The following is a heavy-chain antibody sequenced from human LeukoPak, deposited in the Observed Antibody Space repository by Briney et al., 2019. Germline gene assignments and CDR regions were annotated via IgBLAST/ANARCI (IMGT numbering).Heavy chain of an antibody. J-gene: IGHJ4*02. CDR1: GYTFTSYG. Sequence: ASVKVSCKASGYTFTSYGISWVRQAPGQGLEWMGWISAYNGNTNYAQKLQGRVTMTTDTTTSTAYMELRSLRSDDTAVYYCARERYYFDSSGYYLEYYFDYWGQGTLVTVSS. CDR3: ARERYYFDSSGYYLEYYFDY. V-gene: IGHV1-18*01. CDR2: ISAYNGNT. D-gene: IGHD3-22*01.